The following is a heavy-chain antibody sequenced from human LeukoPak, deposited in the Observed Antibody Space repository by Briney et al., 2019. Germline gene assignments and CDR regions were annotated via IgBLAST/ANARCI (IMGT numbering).Heavy chain of an antibody. V-gene: IGHV3-30*04. Sequence: GRSLRLSCAASGFTFSSCAMHWVRQAPGKGLEWVAVISYDGSNKYYADSVKGRFTISRDNSKNTLYQQMNSLRAEDTAVYYCARDYSPYYYYYGMDVWGQGTTVTVSS. J-gene: IGHJ6*02. CDR2: ISYDGSNK. CDR1: GFTFSSCA. CDR3: ARDYSPYYYYYGMDV. D-gene: IGHD2-15*01.